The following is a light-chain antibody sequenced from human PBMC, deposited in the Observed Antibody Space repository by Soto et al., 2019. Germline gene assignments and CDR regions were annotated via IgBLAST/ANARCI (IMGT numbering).Light chain of an antibody. CDR3: QQYGSTPRT. J-gene: IGKJ1*01. CDR2: GAS. CDR1: QSVSSSY. V-gene: IGKV3-20*01. Sequence: EIVLTQSPGTLSLSPGERATLSCRASQSVSSSYLAWYQQKPGQAPRPLIYGASSRATGIRDRFTGSGSGTEFTITISSLEPEDFAVYDCQQYGSTPRTFGQGNKVEIK.